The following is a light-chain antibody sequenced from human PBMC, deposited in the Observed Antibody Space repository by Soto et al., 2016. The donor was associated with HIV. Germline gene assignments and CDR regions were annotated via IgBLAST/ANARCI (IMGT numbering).Light chain of an antibody. CDR2: AAS. J-gene: IGKJ2*01. CDR3: QQSYSYPSVNT. CDR1: QSISSY. Sequence: DIQMTQSPSSLSASVGDRVTITCRASQSISSYLNWYQQKPGKAPKLLIYAASSLQSGVPSRFSGSGSGTDFTLTISSLQPEDFATYYCQQSYSYPSVNTFG. V-gene: IGKV1-39*01.